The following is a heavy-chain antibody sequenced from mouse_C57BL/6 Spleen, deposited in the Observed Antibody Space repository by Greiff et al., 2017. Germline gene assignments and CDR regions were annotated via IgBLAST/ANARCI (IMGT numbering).Heavy chain of an antibody. D-gene: IGHD2-5*01. J-gene: IGHJ1*03. CDR3: TRSGYYSNYGYFDV. V-gene: IGHV1-5*01. Sequence: VQLQQSGTVLARPGASVKMSCKTSGYTFTSYWMHWGKQRPGLGLVWIGAIYPGNSDTSYNQKFKGKAKLTAVTSASTAYMELSSLTNEDSAVYYCTRSGYYSNYGYFDVWGTGTTVTVSS. CDR2: IYPGNSDT. CDR1: GYTFTSYW.